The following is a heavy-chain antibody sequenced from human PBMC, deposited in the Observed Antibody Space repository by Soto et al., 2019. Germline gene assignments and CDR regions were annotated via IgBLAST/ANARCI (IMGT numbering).Heavy chain of an antibody. J-gene: IGHJ6*02. V-gene: IGHV1-69*01. CDR2: IIPIFGTA. D-gene: IGHD6-19*01. Sequence: QVQLVQSGAEVKKPGSSVKVSCKASGGTFSSYAISWVRQAPGQGLEWMGGIIPIFGTANYAQKFQGRVTITADESTSTAYMELSSLRSEDTAVYCCARDVPGGGWDGYYYGMDVWGQGTTVTVSS. CDR1: GGTFSSYA. CDR3: ARDVPGGGWDGYYYGMDV.